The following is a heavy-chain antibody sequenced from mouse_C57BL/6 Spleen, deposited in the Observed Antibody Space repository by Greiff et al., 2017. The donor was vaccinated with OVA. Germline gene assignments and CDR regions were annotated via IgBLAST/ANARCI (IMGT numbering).Heavy chain of an antibody. J-gene: IGHJ2*01. CDR2: IYPRSGNT. CDR1: GYTFTSYG. D-gene: IGHD2-5*01. V-gene: IGHV1-81*01. Sequence: QVQLKESGAELARPGASVKLSCKASGYTFTSYGISWVKQRTGQGLEWIGEIYPRSGNTYYNEKFKGKATLTADKSSSTAYMELRSLTSEDSAVYFCANSNSQANPLFDYWGQGTTLTVSS. CDR3: ANSNSQANPLFDY.